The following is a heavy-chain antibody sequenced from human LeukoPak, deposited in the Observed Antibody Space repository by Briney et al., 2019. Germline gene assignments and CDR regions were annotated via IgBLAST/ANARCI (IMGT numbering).Heavy chain of an antibody. D-gene: IGHD1-1*01. CDR1: GFXFSSYW. CDR2: INSDGSRT. J-gene: IGHJ4*02. Sequence: PGGSLRLSCAASGFXFSSYWMHWVRQAPGKGLVWVSRINSDGSRTSYADSVKGRFTISRDNAKNTLYLQMNSLRAEDTAVYYCARDNDDGGFDYWGQGTLVTVAS. CDR3: ARDNDDGGFDY. V-gene: IGHV3-74*01.